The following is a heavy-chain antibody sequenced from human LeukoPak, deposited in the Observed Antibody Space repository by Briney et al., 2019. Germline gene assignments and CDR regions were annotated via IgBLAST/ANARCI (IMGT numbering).Heavy chain of an antibody. CDR1: GGSISSSNW. J-gene: IGHJ5*02. CDR3: ARDKGGYCSSTSCYIGFDP. D-gene: IGHD2-2*02. CDR2: IYHSGST. V-gene: IGHV4-4*02. Sequence: PSGTLSLTCAVSGGSISSSNWWSWVRQPPGKGLEWIGEIYHSGSTNYNPSLKSRVTISVDTSKNQFSLKLSSVTAADTAVYYCARDKGGYCSSTSCYIGFDPWGQGTLVTVSS.